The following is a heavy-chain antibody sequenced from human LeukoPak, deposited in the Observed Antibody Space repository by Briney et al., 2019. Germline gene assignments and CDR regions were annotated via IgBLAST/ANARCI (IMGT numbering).Heavy chain of an antibody. V-gene: IGHV4-59*01. CDR1: GDSISSYH. CDR2: ISYSGST. J-gene: IGHJ4*02. CDR3: ARVGRGDYVWGSYSFDY. Sequence: SETLSLTCTVSGDSISSYHWSWIRQPPGKGLEWIGYISYSGSTSCNPSLKSRVTISVGTSENQFSLKLSSVTASDTAVYYCARVGRGDYVWGSYSFDYWGQGTLVTVSS. D-gene: IGHD3-16*01.